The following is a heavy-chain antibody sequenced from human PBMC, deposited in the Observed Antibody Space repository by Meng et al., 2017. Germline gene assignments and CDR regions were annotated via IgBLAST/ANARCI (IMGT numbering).Heavy chain of an antibody. CDR2: IYYSGST. Sequence: QVQLQESGPGLVKPSQTLSLTCTVSGGSSSSGGYYWSWIRQHPGKGLEWSGYIYYSGSTYYNPSLKSLVTISVDTSKNQFSLKLSSVTAADTAVYYCARTVTSLVLDIWGQGTMVTVSS. CDR1: GGSSSSGGYY. J-gene: IGHJ3*02. V-gene: IGHV4-31*01. D-gene: IGHD4-17*01. CDR3: ARTVTSLVLDI.